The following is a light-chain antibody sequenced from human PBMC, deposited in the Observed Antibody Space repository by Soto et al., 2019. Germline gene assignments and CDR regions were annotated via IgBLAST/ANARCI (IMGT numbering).Light chain of an antibody. V-gene: IGKV3-11*01. CDR3: QQRTKWPET. Sequence: EIVLTQAPATLSLSPGQRGALSCRASQSVGRHLAWYQQKPGQAPRLLIYYTSNRASGVPARFSGSGSETDFTLTINGLEPEDFAVYFCQQRTKWPETFGQGTKVDIK. CDR2: YTS. J-gene: IGKJ2*01. CDR1: QSVGRH.